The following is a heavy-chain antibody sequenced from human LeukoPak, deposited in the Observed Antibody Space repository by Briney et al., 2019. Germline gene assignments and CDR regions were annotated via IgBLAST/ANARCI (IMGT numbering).Heavy chain of an antibody. Sequence: PGGSLRLSCAASGFSFSSYGMHWVRQTPGKGLEWVAVISYDGNNQHYADSVRGRFTISRDNSKNTLSLQVTSLRADDTAVYYCAKDLGLVVTAMVTDYWGQGTLVTVSS. CDR3: AKDLGLVVTAMVTDY. V-gene: IGHV3-30*18. J-gene: IGHJ4*02. CDR1: GFSFSSYG. CDR2: ISYDGNNQ. D-gene: IGHD2-21*02.